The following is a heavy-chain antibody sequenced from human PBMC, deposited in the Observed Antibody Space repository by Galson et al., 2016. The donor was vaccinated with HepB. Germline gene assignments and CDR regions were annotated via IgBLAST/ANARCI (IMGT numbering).Heavy chain of an antibody. CDR1: GFTFRSYA. CDR3: ARFFYDTSGYRKLDY. J-gene: IGHJ4*02. D-gene: IGHD3-22*01. Sequence: SLRLSCAASGFTFRSYAMTWVRQAPGKGLEWVSTISGSGGSTYHADSVKGRFTVSRDNAKNSLYLHMNSLRAEDTAVYFCARFFYDTSGYRKLDYWGQGALVTVSA. V-gene: IGHV3-23*01. CDR2: ISGSGGST.